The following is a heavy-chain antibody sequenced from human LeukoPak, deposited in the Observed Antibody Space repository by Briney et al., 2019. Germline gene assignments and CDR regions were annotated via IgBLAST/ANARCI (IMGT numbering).Heavy chain of an antibody. D-gene: IGHD3-10*01. CDR1: GFTFSTYG. CDR3: AKRGPGSPQSGKYYFDY. V-gene: IGHV3-23*01. Sequence: PGGTLRLSCAASGFTFSTYGMTWVRQAPGKGLEWVSGISGSAAATFYGDSVKGRFTISRDNSKKMVYLQMNSLRAEDTAVYCCAKRGPGSPQSGKYYFDYWGQGTLVTVSS. J-gene: IGHJ4*02. CDR2: ISGSAAAT.